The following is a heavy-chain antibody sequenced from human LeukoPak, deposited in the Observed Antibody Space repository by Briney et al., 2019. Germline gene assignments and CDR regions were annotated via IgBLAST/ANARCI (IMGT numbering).Heavy chain of an antibody. V-gene: IGHV4-39*01. CDR1: GGSISSSNYY. CDR2: IYYSGST. J-gene: IGHJ4*02. CDR3: ARRSYYDSSAIFDY. Sequence: PSETLSLTCTVSGGSISSSNYYWGWIRQPPGKRLEWIGSIYYSGSTYYNPSLKSRVTISVDTSKNQFSLKLSSVTAADTAVFYCARRSYYDSSAIFDYWGQGTLVTVSS. D-gene: IGHD3-22*01.